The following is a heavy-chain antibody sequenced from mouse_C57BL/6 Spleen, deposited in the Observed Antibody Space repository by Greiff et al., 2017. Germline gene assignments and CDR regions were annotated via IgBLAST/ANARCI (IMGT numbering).Heavy chain of an antibody. V-gene: IGHV1-80*01. Sequence: QVQLQQSGAELVKPGASVKISCKASGYAFSSYWMNWVKQRPGKGLEWIGQIYPGDGDTNYNGKFKGKATLTADKSSSTAYMQLSSLTSEDSAVYFCAKRSFYYEYWYFDVWGTGTTVTVSS. CDR1: GYAFSSYW. CDR2: IYPGDGDT. D-gene: IGHD2-4*01. J-gene: IGHJ1*03. CDR3: AKRSFYYEYWYFDV.